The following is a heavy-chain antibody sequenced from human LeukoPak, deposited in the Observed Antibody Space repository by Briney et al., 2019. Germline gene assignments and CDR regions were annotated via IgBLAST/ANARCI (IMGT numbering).Heavy chain of an antibody. CDR1: GGSISNFY. CDR2: IHYSGQT. J-gene: IGHJ4*02. V-gene: IGHV4-59*08. D-gene: IGHD6-13*01. CDR3: AKRGYSSSWNY. Sequence: PSETLSLTCSVSGGSISNFYWSWIRQPPGKGLEWIAYIHYSGQTNQNPSLSGRVTISLDTSESQVSLRLNSVTAADTAVYYCAKRGYSSSWNYWGQGTLVTVSS.